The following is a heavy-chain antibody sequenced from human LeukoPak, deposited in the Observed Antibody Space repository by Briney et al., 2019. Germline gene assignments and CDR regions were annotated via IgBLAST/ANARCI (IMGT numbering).Heavy chain of an antibody. CDR2: IYHSGTI. CDR1: GGSISSYY. V-gene: IGHV4-59*01. Sequence: SETLSLTCTVSGGSISSYYWSWIRQSPEKGLEWIGYIYHSGTINFNPSLKARVTMSIDTSKNQFSLKLSSVTAADTAVYYCAESRSLGLQYFDTWGQGTLATVSS. CDR3: AESRSLGLQYFDT. D-gene: IGHD4-11*01. J-gene: IGHJ4*02.